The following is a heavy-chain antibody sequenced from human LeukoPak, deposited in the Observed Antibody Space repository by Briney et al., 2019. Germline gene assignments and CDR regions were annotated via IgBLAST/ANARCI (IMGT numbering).Heavy chain of an antibody. CDR2: IWYDGSNK. J-gene: IGHJ5*02. V-gene: IGHV3-33*01. CDR3: AREGLSGNWFDP. CDR1: GFTFRNYG. D-gene: IGHD3-10*01. Sequence: PGGSLRLCCGASGFTFRNYGMHGVRQAPGKGLEWVAVIWYDGSNKYYADSVKGRFTISRDNSKNTLHVQMNSLRAEDTAVYYCAREGLSGNWFDPWGQGTLVTVSS.